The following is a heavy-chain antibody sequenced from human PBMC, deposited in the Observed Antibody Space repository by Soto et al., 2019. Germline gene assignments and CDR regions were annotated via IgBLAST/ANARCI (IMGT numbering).Heavy chain of an antibody. J-gene: IGHJ6*02. V-gene: IGHV4-30-2*01. CDR3: ARVRGSADYGMDV. CDR2: IYHSGIT. Sequence: PSETLSLTCAVSGGSISSGGYSGSWIRQPPGKGLEWIGYIYHSGITYYNPSLKSRVTISVDRSKNQFSLKLSSVTAADTAVYYCARVRGSADYGMDVWGQGTTVTVSS. CDR1: GGSISSGGYS.